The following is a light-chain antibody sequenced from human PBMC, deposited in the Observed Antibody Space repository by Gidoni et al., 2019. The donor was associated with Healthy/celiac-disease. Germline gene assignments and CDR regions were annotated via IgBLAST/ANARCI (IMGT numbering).Light chain of an antibody. J-gene: IGKJ1*01. CDR2: KAS. Sequence: DIQMTQSPSTLSASVGDSVTITCRASQSISSWLAWYRQEPGKAPKLLIYKASSLESGVPSRFSGSGSGTEFTLTISSLQPDDFATYYCQQYNSYWTFGQGTKVEIK. V-gene: IGKV1-5*03. CDR3: QQYNSYWT. CDR1: QSISSW.